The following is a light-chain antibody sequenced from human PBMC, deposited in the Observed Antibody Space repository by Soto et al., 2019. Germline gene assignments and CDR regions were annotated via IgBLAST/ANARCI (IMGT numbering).Light chain of an antibody. CDR1: QSVSSY. CDR3: QQYNNWPVT. J-gene: IGKJ1*01. CDR2: GAS. Sequence: EIVLTQSPATLSLSPGERASLSCRASQSVSSYLAWYQQKPGQAPRLLIYGASTRATAIPARFSGSGSGTEFTLTISSLQSEDFAVYYCQQYNNWPVTFGQGTKVDI. V-gene: IGKV3-15*01.